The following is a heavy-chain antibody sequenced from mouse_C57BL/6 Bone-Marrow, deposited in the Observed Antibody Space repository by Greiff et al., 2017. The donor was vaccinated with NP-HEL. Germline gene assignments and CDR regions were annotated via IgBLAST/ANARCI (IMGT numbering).Heavy chain of an antibody. CDR1: GYTFTSYG. D-gene: IGHD2-3*01. J-gene: IGHJ4*01. V-gene: IGHV1-81*01. CDR3: ARSGVCDGYFYAMDY. CDR2: IYHRSGNT. Sequence: VQLQQSGAELARPGASVKLSCKASGYTFTSYGISWVKQRTGQGLEWIGEIYHRSGNTYYNEKFKGKATLTADKSSSTAYMELRSLTSEDSAVYFCARSGVCDGYFYAMDYWGQGTSVTVSS.